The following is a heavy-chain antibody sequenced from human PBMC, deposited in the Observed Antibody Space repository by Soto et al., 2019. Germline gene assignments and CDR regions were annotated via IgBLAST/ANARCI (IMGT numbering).Heavy chain of an antibody. D-gene: IGHD2-8*01. Sequence: SVKVSCKASGGTFSSYTISWVRQAPGQGLEWMGRIIPILGIANYAQKFQGRVTITADKSTSTAYMELSSLRSEDTAVYYCARWLRRTTFVLAGPNDYWGQGTLVTVSS. CDR3: ARWLRRTTFVLAGPNDY. J-gene: IGHJ4*02. CDR1: GGTFSSYT. V-gene: IGHV1-69*02. CDR2: IIPILGIA.